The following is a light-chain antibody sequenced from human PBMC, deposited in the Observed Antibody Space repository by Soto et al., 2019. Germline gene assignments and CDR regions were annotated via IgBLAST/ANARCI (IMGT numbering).Light chain of an antibody. CDR2: DVS. CDR1: SSDVGGYNY. J-gene: IGLJ1*01. CDR3: SSYTSSSTLV. Sequence: QSVLTQPASVSGSPGQSITISCTGTSSDVGGYNYVSWYQQHPGKAHKLMIYDVSNRTSGVSNHFSGSKSGNTATMTISELQAEDEADYYCSSYTSSSTLVFGTGTKVTVL. V-gene: IGLV2-14*01.